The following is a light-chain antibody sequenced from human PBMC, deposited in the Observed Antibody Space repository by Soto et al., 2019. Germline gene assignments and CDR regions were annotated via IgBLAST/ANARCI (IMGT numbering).Light chain of an antibody. Sequence: SYELTQPPSVSVAPGKTARITCGGNNIGSKSVHWYQQKPGQAPVLVIYYDSDRPSGIPERFSGSNSGNTATLTISRVEAGDAADYYCQVRDSSSDFHVVFGGGTNLTVL. CDR2: YDS. V-gene: IGLV3-21*04. J-gene: IGLJ2*01. CDR1: NIGSKS. CDR3: QVRDSSSDFHVV.